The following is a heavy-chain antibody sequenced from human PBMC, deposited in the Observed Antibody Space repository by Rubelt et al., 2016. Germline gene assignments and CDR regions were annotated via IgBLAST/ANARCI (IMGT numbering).Heavy chain of an antibody. CDR2: INHSGST. J-gene: IGHJ3*02. Sequence: QLQLQESGPGLVKPSETLSLTCTVSGGSISSSSYYWGWIRQPPGKGLEWIGEINHSGSTNYNPSLKSRVAIFVDTSTIHFSLKLSAVTAAETAVYYCARGPYSSSWYRMCNAFDIWGQGTMVTVSS. CDR1: GGSISSSSYY. D-gene: IGHD6-13*01. CDR3: ARGPYSSSWYRMCNAFDI. V-gene: IGHV4-39*02.